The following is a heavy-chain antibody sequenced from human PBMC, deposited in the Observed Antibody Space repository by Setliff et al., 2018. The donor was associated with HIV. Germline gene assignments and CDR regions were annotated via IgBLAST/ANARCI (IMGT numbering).Heavy chain of an antibody. J-gene: IGHJ6*03. CDR2: ISSRSSSYT. CDR1: GFTFSDYY. D-gene: IGHD2-21*01. CDR3: AKGPEQVIRYYYYFMDV. V-gene: IGHV3-11*06. Sequence: GGSPRLSCAASGFTFSDYYMSWIRQAPGKGLEWVSYISSRSSSYTNYADSVKGRFTISRDNSKNILYLQMNSLKAEDTAVYYCAKGPEQVIRYYYYFMDVWGKGTTVTVSS.